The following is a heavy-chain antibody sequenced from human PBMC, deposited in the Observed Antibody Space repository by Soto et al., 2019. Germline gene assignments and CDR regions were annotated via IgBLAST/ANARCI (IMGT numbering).Heavy chain of an antibody. J-gene: IGHJ6*02. Sequence: SETLSLTCTVSGGSISSYYWNRIRQPPGKGLEWIGYILYSGSTNYNPSLKSRVTISVDVSKNQFSLKLSSVTAADTAVYYCARGVSTIVVVPDYGMDVWGQGTMVTVSS. CDR3: ARGVSTIVVVPDYGMDV. V-gene: IGHV4-59*01. CDR2: ILYSGST. CDR1: GGSISSYY. D-gene: IGHD3-22*01.